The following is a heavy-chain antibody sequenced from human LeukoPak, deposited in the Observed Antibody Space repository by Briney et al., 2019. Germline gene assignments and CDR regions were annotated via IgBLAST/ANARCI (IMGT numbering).Heavy chain of an antibody. D-gene: IGHD6-13*01. V-gene: IGHV3-48*01. CDR2: ISSSRGIK. J-gene: IGHJ6*03. CDR3: ARGYSSSWYGTGQSYYMDV. CDR1: GFTFSSYN. Sequence: GGSLRLSCAASGFTFSSYNMIWVRQAPGKGLEWVSYISSSRGIKYYADSVKGRFTISRDNAKNSLFLQMNSLRAEDTAVYYCARGYSSSWYGTGQSYYMDVWGKGTTVTVSS.